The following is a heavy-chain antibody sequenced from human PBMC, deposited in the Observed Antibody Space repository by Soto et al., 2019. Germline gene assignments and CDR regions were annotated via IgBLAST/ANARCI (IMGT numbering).Heavy chain of an antibody. V-gene: IGHV3-7*03. CDR3: AKNNRITMIVVVITTSADGYFDY. J-gene: IGHJ4*02. CDR1: GFTLGNYW. D-gene: IGHD3-22*01. CDR2: IKEDGSQQ. Sequence: LRLSCLASGFTLGNYWMSWVRQAPGKGLEWVANIKEDGSQQYYVDSVKGRFTISRDNARNSLFLQMDNLRADDTAVYYCAKNNRITMIVVVITTSADGYFDYWGQGTLVTVSS.